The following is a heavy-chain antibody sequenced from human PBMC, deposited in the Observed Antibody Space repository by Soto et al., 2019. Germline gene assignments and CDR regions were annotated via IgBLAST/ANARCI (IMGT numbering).Heavy chain of an antibody. Sequence: LSLTCTVSGDSIRSYYWSWIRQPPGKGLEWIGYIYDSGSTNYNPSLKSRVTISVDTSKSQFSLKLSSVTAADTAVYYCARSSGGVFGIIIEGSNWLAPWGQGSLVTVSS. J-gene: IGHJ5*02. CDR3: ARSSGGVFGIIIEGSNWLAP. CDR1: GDSIRSYY. CDR2: IYDSGST. D-gene: IGHD3-16*02. V-gene: IGHV4-59*01.